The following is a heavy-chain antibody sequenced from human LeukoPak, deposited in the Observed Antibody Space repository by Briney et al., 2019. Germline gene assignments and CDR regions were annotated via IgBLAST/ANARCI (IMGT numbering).Heavy chain of an antibody. Sequence: GGSLRLSCAASGFTFRTYAMSWVRQAPGKGLEWVAFIRYDGSNKYYADSVKGRFTISRDNSKNTLYLQMNSLRAEDTAVYYCARGPASDFTVTYFDYWGQGTLVTVSS. CDR2: IRYDGSNK. D-gene: IGHD4-17*01. CDR1: GFTFRTYA. V-gene: IGHV3-30*02. CDR3: ARGPASDFTVTYFDY. J-gene: IGHJ4*02.